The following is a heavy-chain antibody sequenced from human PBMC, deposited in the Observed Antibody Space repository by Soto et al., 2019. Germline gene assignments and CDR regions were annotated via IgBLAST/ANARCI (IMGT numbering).Heavy chain of an antibody. V-gene: IGHV6-1*01. J-gene: IGHJ3*02. CDR3: ARWAPGNSRGWYDAFDI. CDR1: WDSVSSNRAA. CDR2: TYYRSKWYN. Sequence: SQTLSLTWALSWDSVSSNRAAWNWIKQSPSRGLEWLGRTYYRSKWYNDYALSVKSRITINPDTSKNQFSLQLNSVTPEDSLFYYCARWAPGNSRGWYDAFDIWGQGTTVTVSS. D-gene: IGHD6-19*01.